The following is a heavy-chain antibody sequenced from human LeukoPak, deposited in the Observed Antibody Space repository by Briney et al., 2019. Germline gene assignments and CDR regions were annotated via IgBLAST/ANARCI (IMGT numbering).Heavy chain of an antibody. CDR3: ATGRSVAGQIDY. J-gene: IGHJ4*02. V-gene: IGHV4-38-2*01. CDR1: DYSIGSGYY. D-gene: IGHD5-12*01. Sequence: PSETLSLICAVSDYSIGSGYYWGWIRQPPGKGLEWIGNVYHTGSTYYNPSLKSRVTISADTSKNQFSLKLTSVTAADTAVYYCATGRSVAGQIDYWGQGTLVTVSS. CDR2: VYHTGST.